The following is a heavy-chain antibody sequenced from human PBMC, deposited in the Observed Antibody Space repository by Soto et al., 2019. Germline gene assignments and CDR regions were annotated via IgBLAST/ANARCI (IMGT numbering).Heavy chain of an antibody. J-gene: IGHJ4*01. Sequence: GGSLRLSCAASGFTFSSYAMSGVRQAPGKGLEWVSAISGSGGSTDYADSVKGRFTISRDNSKNTLYLQMNSLRAEDTAVYYCAKEYGYSNTRFEFDFWGQGTLVTVSS. V-gene: IGHV3-23*01. CDR1: GFTFSSYA. CDR2: ISGSGGST. D-gene: IGHD6-13*01. CDR3: AKEYGYSNTRFEFDF.